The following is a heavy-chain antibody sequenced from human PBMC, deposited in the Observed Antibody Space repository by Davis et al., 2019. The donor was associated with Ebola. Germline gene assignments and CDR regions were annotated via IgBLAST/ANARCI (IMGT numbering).Heavy chain of an antibody. CDR1: GGTFSSYT. V-gene: IGHV1-69*02. J-gene: IGHJ6*02. CDR3: ATAGSYKMYGMDV. D-gene: IGHD3-10*01. Sequence: SVKVSCKASGGTFSSYTISWVRQAPGQGLAWMGRITPILGMANYPQKFQGRLTITADKSTSTAYMELSSLTSEDTAVYYCATAGSYKMYGMDVWGQGTTVTVSS. CDR2: ITPILGMA.